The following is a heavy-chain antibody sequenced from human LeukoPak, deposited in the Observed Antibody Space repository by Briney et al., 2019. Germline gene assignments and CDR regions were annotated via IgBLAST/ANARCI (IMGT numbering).Heavy chain of an antibody. CDR2: IKQDGSEK. V-gene: IGHV3-7*04. J-gene: IGHJ4*02. CDR3: ARDGWYSGRYYFDY. D-gene: IGHD1-26*01. CDR1: GFTFSNYW. Sequence: PGGSLTLSCAASGFTFSNYWVSWVRQAPGKGLEWVANIKQDGSEKNYVDSVKGRLTISRDNAKSSLYLQMNSLRAEDTAVYYCARDGWYSGRYYFDYWGQGTLVTVSS.